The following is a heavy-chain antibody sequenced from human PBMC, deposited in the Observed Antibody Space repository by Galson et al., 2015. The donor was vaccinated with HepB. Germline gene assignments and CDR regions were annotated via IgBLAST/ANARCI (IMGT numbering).Heavy chain of an antibody. V-gene: IGHV3-30*04. Sequence: SLRLSCAASGFTFNTYTMCWVRQAPGKGLEWVSLMSYDGSNIYYADSVKGRFTISRDNSKNTLYLQMNSLRAEDTAVYYCARGGWFSTSSFFDYWGQGTLVTVSS. D-gene: IGHD6-6*01. CDR2: MSYDGSNI. CDR1: GFTFNTYT. J-gene: IGHJ4*02. CDR3: ARGGWFSTSSFFDY.